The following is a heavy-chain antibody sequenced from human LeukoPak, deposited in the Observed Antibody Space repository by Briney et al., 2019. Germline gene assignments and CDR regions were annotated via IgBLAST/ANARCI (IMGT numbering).Heavy chain of an antibody. CDR3: AKAWSGPDLDY. V-gene: IGHV3-11*04. D-gene: IGHD3-3*01. Sequence: GGSLRLSCAASGFTFGDYYMSWIRQAPGKGLEWVSYISNSGNTIYYADSVKGRFTISRDNAKNSLYLQMSSLRAEDTAVYYCAKAWSGPDLDYWGQGTLVTVSS. J-gene: IGHJ4*02. CDR1: GFTFGDYY. CDR2: ISNSGNTI.